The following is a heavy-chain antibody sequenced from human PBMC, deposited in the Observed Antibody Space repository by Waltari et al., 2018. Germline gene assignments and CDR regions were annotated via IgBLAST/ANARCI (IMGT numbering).Heavy chain of an antibody. V-gene: IGHV4-34*01. CDR1: GGSFSGYY. Sequence: QVQLQQWGAGLLKPSETLSLTCAVYGGSFSGYYRSWIRQPPGQGLEWVGEINHSGSTNYNPSLKSRVTISVDTSKNQFSLKLSSVTAADTAVYYCARSTYYDYVWGSYRYTFGYHFDYWGQGTLVTVSS. J-gene: IGHJ4*02. CDR2: INHSGST. D-gene: IGHD3-16*02. CDR3: ARSTYYDYVWGSYRYTFGYHFDY.